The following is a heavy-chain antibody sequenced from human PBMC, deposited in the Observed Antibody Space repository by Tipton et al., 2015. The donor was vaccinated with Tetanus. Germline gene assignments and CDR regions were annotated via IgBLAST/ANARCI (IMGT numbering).Heavy chain of an antibody. D-gene: IGHD3-16*01. V-gene: IGHV3-21*01. J-gene: IGHJ4*02. CDR3: VGDPPGSGYAFDC. Sequence: SLRLSCAASGFTLSRYTLNWVRQAPGKGLEWVSSISSSSRYIYYADSVKGRFTISRDNAKNSLYLQMISLRADDTGLYYCVGDPPGSGYAFDCWGQGALVTVSS. CDR2: ISSSSRYI. CDR1: GFTLSRYT.